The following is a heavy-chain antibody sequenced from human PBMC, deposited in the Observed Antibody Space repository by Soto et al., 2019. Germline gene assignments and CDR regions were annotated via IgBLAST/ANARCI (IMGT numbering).Heavy chain of an antibody. V-gene: IGHV3-33*01. D-gene: IGHD3-10*01. CDR3: ARDLWFGELSCHWGGEIDY. CDR1: GFTFSSYG. Sequence: QVQLVESGGGVVQPGRSLRLSCAASGFTFSSYGMHWVRQAPGKGLAGVAVIWYDGSNKYYADSVKGRFTVSRDNSKNTLYLQMNSLRAEDTAVYYCARDLWFGELSCHWGGEIDYWGQGTMVTVSS. J-gene: IGHJ4*02. CDR2: IWYDGSNK.